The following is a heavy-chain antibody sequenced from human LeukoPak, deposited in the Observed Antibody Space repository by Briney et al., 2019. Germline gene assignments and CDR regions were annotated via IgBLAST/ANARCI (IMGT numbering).Heavy chain of an antibody. Sequence: PGGSLRLSCAASGFTFSSYWMHWVRQAPGKGLVWVSRINSDGSSTSYADSVKGRFTISRDNAKNTLYLQMNSLRAEDTAVYYCVRGYYCYYGMDVWGQGTTVTVSS. CDR3: VRGYYCYYGMDV. V-gene: IGHV3-74*01. J-gene: IGHJ6*02. CDR1: GFTFSSYW. CDR2: INSDGSST.